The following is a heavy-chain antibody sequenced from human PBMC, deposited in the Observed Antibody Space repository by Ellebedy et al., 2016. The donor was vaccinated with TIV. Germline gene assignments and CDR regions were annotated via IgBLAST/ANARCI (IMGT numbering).Heavy chain of an antibody. D-gene: IGHD3-9*01. V-gene: IGHV1-2*02. Sequence: DSVKVSCXASGYTFTGYYMHWVRQAPGQGLQWMGWINPNGGDTNYAQNFQGRVTMTRDTSISTAYMELSRLRSDDTAVYYCARGGPQYYGILTGPKYWGQGTLVTVSS. CDR2: INPNGGDT. CDR3: ARGGPQYYGILTGPKY. J-gene: IGHJ1*01. CDR1: GYTFTGYY.